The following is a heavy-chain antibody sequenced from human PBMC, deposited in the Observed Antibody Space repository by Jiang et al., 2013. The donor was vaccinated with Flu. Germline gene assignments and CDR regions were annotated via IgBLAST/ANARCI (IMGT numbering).Heavy chain of an antibody. D-gene: IGHD5-18*01. Sequence: VQLLESGGGVVQPGRSLRLSCTSSGFTFRNYGMAWVRQAPGKGLEWVAVIWYDGNNKYYGDSVKGRFTISRDNSKNTLYLEINSLSADDTAVYYCASQGGYSYEFDYWGQGTLVTVSS. J-gene: IGHJ4*02. CDR2: IWYDGNNK. CDR1: GFTFRNYG. CDR3: ASQGGYSYEFDY. V-gene: IGHV3-33*03.